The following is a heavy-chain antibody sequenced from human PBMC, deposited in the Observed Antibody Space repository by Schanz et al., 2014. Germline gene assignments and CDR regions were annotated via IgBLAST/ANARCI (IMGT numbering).Heavy chain of an antibody. J-gene: IGHJ4*02. V-gene: IGHV3-33*01. CDR2: IWSDGSGK. D-gene: IGHD6-19*01. CDR1: GFIFSNYG. Sequence: VQLLESGGGVVQPGGSLRLSCAASGFIFSNYGMHWVRQAPGKGLEWVAVIWSDGSGKYYADSVKGRFTISRDSPKNTLYLQMNSLRAEDTAVYYCAIIGVMVAVAGTRADYWGQGTLVTGSS. CDR3: AIIGVMVAVAGTRADY.